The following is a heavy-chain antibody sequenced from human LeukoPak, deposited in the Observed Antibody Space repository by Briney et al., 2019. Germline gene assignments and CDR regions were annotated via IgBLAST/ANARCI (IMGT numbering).Heavy chain of an antibody. J-gene: IGHJ6*02. CDR1: GFTFSSYG. Sequence: TGETLRLSCAASGFTFSSYGMHWVRQAPGKGLEWVAVIWYDGSNKYYADSVKGRFTISRDNSKNTLYLQMNSLRAEDTAVYYCARDKRFLEWLPPYYYGMDVWGQGTTVTVSS. CDR2: IWYDGSNK. D-gene: IGHD3-3*01. V-gene: IGHV3-33*01. CDR3: ARDKRFLEWLPPYYYGMDV.